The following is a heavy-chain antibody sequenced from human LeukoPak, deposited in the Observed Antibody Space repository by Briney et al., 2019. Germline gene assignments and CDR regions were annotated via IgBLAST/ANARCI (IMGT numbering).Heavy chain of an antibody. CDR3: AKDGGLWVSAHWGDS. D-gene: IGHD7-27*01. CDR1: GFTFISYA. J-gene: IGHJ4*02. Sequence: GGSLRLSCAASGFTFISYAMHWVRQPPGRGLEWVAVISYDGSNKYYADSVKGRFTVSRDNSKNTLYLQMNSLRAEDTAVYYCAKDGGLWVSAHWGDSWGRGTLVTVSS. V-gene: IGHV3-30-3*01. CDR2: ISYDGSNK.